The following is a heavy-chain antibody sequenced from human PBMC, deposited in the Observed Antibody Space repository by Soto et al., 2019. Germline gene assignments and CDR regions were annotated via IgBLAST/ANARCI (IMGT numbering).Heavy chain of an antibody. CDR3: AREDILTFDP. D-gene: IGHD3-9*01. Sequence: PXGSLRLSCAASGFTFSSYAMHWVRQAPGKGLEWVAVISYDGSNKYYADSVKGRFTISRDNSKNTLYLQMNSLRAEDTAVYYCAREDILTFDPWGQGTLVTVSS. J-gene: IGHJ5*02. CDR1: GFTFSSYA. CDR2: ISYDGSNK. V-gene: IGHV3-30-3*01.